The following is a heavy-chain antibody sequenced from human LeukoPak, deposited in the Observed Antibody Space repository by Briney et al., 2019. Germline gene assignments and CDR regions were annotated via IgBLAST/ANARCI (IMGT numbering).Heavy chain of an antibody. CDR2: ISSSGFAI. Sequence: GGSLRLSCADSGFTSSDNYMSWIRQAPGKGLEWVSYISSSGFAIYYADSVKGRFTVSRDNAKNSLYLQMNSLRAEDTAVYYCAKDFGTGKAYFDYWGQGTLVTVSS. J-gene: IGHJ4*02. CDR1: GFTSSDNY. V-gene: IGHV3-11*04. D-gene: IGHD3-10*01. CDR3: AKDFGTGKAYFDY.